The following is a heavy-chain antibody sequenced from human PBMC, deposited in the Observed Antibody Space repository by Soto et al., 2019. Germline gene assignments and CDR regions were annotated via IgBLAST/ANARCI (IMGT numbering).Heavy chain of an antibody. V-gene: IGHV3-30-3*01. J-gene: IGHJ3*02. Sequence: GGSLRLSCAASGFTFSSYAMHWVRQAPGKGLEWVAVISYDGSNKYYADSVKGRFTISRDNSKNTLYLQMNSLRAEDTAVYYCASWSDYYGSGIGAFDIWGQGTMVTVSS. CDR2: ISYDGSNK. CDR3: ASWSDYYGSGIGAFDI. D-gene: IGHD3-10*01. CDR1: GFTFSSYA.